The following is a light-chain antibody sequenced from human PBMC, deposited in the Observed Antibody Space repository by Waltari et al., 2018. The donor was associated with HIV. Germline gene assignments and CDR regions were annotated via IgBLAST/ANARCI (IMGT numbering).Light chain of an antibody. CDR2: AAS. J-gene: IGKJ4*01. CDR3: QQAKRYPPLT. CDR1: QGLTSW. V-gene: IGKV1-12*01. Sequence: IQVTQSPSSVSASVGDSVTITCRASQGLTSWLAWYQQKLGEAPKLLIYAASTLQNGVPSRFSGSGSGTNFSLTISSLQPEDFATYYCQQAKRYPPLTFGGGTKVEIK.